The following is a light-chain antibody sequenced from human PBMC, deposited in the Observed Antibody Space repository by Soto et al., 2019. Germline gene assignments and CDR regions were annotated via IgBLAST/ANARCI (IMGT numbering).Light chain of an antibody. CDR2: EDN. Sequence: NFMLTQPHSVSESPGKTVTISCTRSSGNIANNYVQWYQQRPGSSPTTVIYEDNQRPSGVPDRFSGSIDSSSNSASLTISGLKPEEEADYYCQSYDTSNVVFGGGTKLTVL. V-gene: IGLV6-57*01. J-gene: IGLJ2*01. CDR3: QSYDTSNVV. CDR1: SGNIANNY.